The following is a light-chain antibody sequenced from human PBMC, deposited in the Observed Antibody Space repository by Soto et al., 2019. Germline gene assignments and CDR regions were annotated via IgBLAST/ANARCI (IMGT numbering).Light chain of an antibody. J-gene: IGLJ2*01. Sequence: QSALTQPASVSGSPGQSITISCTGTSSDVGAYNYVSWYQQHPVKAPKLMIYDVSSRPSGISNRFSGSKSGNTASLTISGVQAEDEADYYCSSYASRSTVIFGGGTKLTVL. CDR1: SSDVGAYNY. CDR3: SSYASRSTVI. CDR2: DVS. V-gene: IGLV2-14*01.